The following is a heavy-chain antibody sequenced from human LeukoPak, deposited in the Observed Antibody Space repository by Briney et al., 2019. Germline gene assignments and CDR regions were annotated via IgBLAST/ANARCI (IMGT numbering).Heavy chain of an antibody. V-gene: IGHV3-23*01. J-gene: IGHJ4*02. D-gene: IGHD6-13*01. Sequence: GGSLRLSCAASGFTFSTYAMSWVRQAPGKGPEWVSAISGSGDNGDNTYYADSVKGQFTISRDNSKNTLYLQMNSLSAEDAAVYYCAKSGGTSWYLDHWGQGTLVTVSS. CDR1: GFTFSTYA. CDR3: AKSGGTSWYLDH. CDR2: ISGSGDNGDNT.